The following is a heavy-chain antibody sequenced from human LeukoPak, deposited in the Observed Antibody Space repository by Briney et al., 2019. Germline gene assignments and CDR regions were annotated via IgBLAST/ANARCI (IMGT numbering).Heavy chain of an antibody. J-gene: IGHJ6*03. CDR1: GYTFTGYY. CDR3: ARVRGGETAIRVASLYYYMDV. D-gene: IGHD3-16*01. Sequence: GASVKVSCKASGYTFTGYYMHWVRQAPGQGLEWMGRIIPIFGTANYAQKFQGRVTITTDESTSTAYMELSSLRSEDTAVYYCARVRGGETAIRVASLYYYMDVWGKGTTVTVSS. CDR2: IIPIFGTA. V-gene: IGHV1-69*05.